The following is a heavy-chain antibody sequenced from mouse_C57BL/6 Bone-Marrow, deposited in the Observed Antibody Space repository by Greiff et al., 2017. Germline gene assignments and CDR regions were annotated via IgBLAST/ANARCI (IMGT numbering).Heavy chain of an antibody. CDR2: IWRGGST. V-gene: IGHV2-5*01. CDR1: GFSLTSYG. CDR3: ATSYYGSRYYAMDY. Sequence: QVQLQQSGPGLVQPSQSLSITCTVSGFSLTSYGVHWVRQSPGKGLEWLGVIWRGGSTDYNAAFMSRLSITKDNSKSQVFFNMNSLQADDTAIYYCATSYYGSRYYAMDYWGQGTSVTVSS. J-gene: IGHJ4*01. D-gene: IGHD1-1*01.